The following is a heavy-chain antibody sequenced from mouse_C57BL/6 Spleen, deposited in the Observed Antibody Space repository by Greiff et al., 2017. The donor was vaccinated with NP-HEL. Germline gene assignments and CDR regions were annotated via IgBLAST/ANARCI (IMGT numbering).Heavy chain of an antibody. J-gene: IGHJ2*01. V-gene: IGHV7-3*01. CDR1: GFTFTDYY. CDR3: ARYSGYFDY. D-gene: IGHD3-1*01. Sequence: EVMLVESGGGLVQPGGSLSLSCAASGFTFTDYYMSWVRQPPGKALEWLGFIRNKANGYTTEYSASVKGRFTISRDNSQSILYLQMNALRAEDSATYYCARYSGYFDYWGQGTTLTVSS. CDR2: IRNKANGYTT.